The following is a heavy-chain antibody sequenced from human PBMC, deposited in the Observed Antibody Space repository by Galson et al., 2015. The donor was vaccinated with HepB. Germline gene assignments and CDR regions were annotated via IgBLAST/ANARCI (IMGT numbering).Heavy chain of an antibody. J-gene: IGHJ4*02. D-gene: IGHD3-22*01. CDR1: GFTFSSYT. CDR3: VRDRPTEYYYDSYGYAYYFDY. V-gene: IGHV3-48*01. CDR2: ISSTGTTM. Sequence: SLRLSCAASGFTFSSYTMNWVRQAPGKGLESVSYISSTGTTMYYADSVKGRFTISRDNSKNTLYLQMNSLRAEDTAVYYCVRDRPTEYYYDSYGYAYYFDYWGQGTLVTVSS.